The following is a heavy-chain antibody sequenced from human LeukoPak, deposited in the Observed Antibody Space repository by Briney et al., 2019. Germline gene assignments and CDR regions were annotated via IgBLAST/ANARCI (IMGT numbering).Heavy chain of an antibody. CDR1: VYTFSNYA. Sequence: VASVTVSCKASVYTFSNYAITWVRQAPAQGLEWVGWMSAYNGNTKNEEELQGRGTMTTEISTRTAYLDMESLRSDDTAGVYLSSPAIGAGGRYEFDFWGQGTLITVSS. CDR2: MSAYNGNT. CDR3: SSPAIGAGGRYEFDF. D-gene: IGHD3-16*01. V-gene: IGHV1-18*01. J-gene: IGHJ4*02.